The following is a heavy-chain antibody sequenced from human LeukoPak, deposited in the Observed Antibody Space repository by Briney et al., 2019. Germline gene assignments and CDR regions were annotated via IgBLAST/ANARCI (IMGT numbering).Heavy chain of an antibody. CDR3: TTTVLLWCGELTLFDL. Sequence: GGSLRLSCAASGFTFSNAWMSWVRQAPGKGLEWVGRIRSKTDGGTTDYAAPVKGRFTISRDDSKNTLYLQMNSLETEDTAVYYCTTTVLLWCGELTLFDLWGRGTLVTVSS. CDR2: IRSKTDGGTT. V-gene: IGHV3-15*01. J-gene: IGHJ2*01. D-gene: IGHD3-10*01. CDR1: GFTFSNAW.